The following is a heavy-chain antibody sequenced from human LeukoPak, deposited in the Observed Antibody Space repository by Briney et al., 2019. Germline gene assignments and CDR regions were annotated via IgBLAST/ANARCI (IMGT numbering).Heavy chain of an antibody. V-gene: IGHV4-39*01. D-gene: IGHD1-1*01. CDR3: GTWRTAKTGFDY. CDR1: GGSISNNNYY. CDR2: IYYSGSP. J-gene: IGHJ4*02. Sequence: KPSETLSLTCTVSGGSISNNNYYWAWIRQPPGKGLECIGSIYYSGSPYYNPSLKSRVTISVDTSKNQFSLRLSSVTAADTAVYYCGTWRTAKTGFDYWGQGTLVTVSS.